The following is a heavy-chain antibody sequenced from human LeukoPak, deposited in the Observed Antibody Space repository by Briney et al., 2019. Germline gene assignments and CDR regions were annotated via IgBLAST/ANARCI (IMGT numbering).Heavy chain of an antibody. J-gene: IGHJ6*03. Sequence: ASVKVSCKASGYTFTGYYMHWVGQAPGQGLEWMGWINPNSGGTNYAQKFQGRVTMTRDTSISTAYMELSRLRSDDTAVYYCARAHHYRSRPSLARNYYYMDVWGKGTTVTVSS. V-gene: IGHV1-2*02. CDR1: GYTFTGYY. D-gene: IGHD3-16*01. CDR2: INPNSGGT. CDR3: ARAHHYRSRPSLARNYYYMDV.